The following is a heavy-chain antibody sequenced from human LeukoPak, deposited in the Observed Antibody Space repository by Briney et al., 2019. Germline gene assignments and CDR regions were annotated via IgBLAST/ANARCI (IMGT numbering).Heavy chain of an antibody. CDR1: GFIFNNYA. J-gene: IGHJ4*02. D-gene: IGHD3-10*02. Sequence: GGSLRLSCAASGFIFNNYAMSWVRQAPGKGLESVSAISGSGGTTYYADSVQGRFIISRDNSKNTVYVQMNSLRAEDTAVYYCAKAMLFGTYYFDFWGQGTLVTVSS. CDR2: ISGSGGTT. CDR3: AKAMLFGTYYFDF. V-gene: IGHV3-23*01.